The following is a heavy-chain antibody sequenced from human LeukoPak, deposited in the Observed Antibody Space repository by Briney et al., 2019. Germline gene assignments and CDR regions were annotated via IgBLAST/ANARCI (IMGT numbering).Heavy chain of an antibody. CDR2: IYYSGST. CDR3: ARDAMIVVDYFDY. Sequence: SETLSLTCTVSGGSTSSSSYYWGWIRQPPGKGLEWIGSIYYSGSTYYNPSLKSRVTISVDTSKNQFSLKLSSVTAADTAVYYCARDAMIVVDYFDYWGQGTLVTVSS. V-gene: IGHV4-39*02. D-gene: IGHD3-22*01. CDR1: GGSTSSSSYY. J-gene: IGHJ4*02.